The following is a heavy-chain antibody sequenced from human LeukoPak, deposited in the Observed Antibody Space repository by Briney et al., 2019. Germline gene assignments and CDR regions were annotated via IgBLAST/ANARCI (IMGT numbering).Heavy chain of an antibody. D-gene: IGHD3-3*01. V-gene: IGHV3-30*02. CDR2: IRYDGSNK. CDR3: AKDKGSLSGVRFLEWLLFDY. Sequence: GGSLRLSCAASGFTFSSYGMHWVRQAPGRGLEWVAFIRYDGSNKYYADSVKGRFTISRDNSKNTLYLQMNSLRAEDTAVYYCAKDKGSLSGVRFLEWLLFDYWGQGTLVTVSS. CDR1: GFTFSSYG. J-gene: IGHJ4*02.